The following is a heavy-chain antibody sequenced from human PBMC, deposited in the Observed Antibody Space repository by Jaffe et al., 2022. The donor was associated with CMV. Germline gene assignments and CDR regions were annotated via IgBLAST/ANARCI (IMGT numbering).Heavy chain of an antibody. CDR3: ARLKYYYDSSGYYGFDY. CDR1: GGSISSSSYY. CDR2: IYYSGST. V-gene: IGHV4-39*01. J-gene: IGHJ4*02. Sequence: QLQLQESGPGLVKPSETLSLTCTVSGGSISSSSYYWGWIRQPPGKGLEWIGSIYYSGSTYYNPSLKSRVTISVDTSKNQFSLKLSSVTAADTAVYYCARLKYYYDSSGYYGFDYWGQGTLVTVSS. D-gene: IGHD3-22*01.